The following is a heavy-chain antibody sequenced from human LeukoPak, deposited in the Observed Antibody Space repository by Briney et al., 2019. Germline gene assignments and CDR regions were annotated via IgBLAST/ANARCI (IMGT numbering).Heavy chain of an antibody. J-gene: IGHJ3*02. V-gene: IGHV3-21*01. CDR2: ISSSSSYI. CDR3: ARDSGVDYYDSSGWSNAFDI. CDR1: GFTFSSYS. D-gene: IGHD3-22*01. Sequence: PGGSLRLSCAASGFTFSSYSMNWVRQAPGKGLEWVSSISSSSSYIYYADSVKGRFTISRDNAKNSLYLQMNSLRAEDTAVYYCARDSGVDYYDSSGWSNAFDIWGQGTMVTVSS.